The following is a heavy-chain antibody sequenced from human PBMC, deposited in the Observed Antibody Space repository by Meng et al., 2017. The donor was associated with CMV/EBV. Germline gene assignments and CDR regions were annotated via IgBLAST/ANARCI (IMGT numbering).Heavy chain of an antibody. CDR1: GFTFDDYG. CDR2: INWNGGST. CDR3: ARDRDIVATVNYYYYGMDV. V-gene: IGHV3-20*04. D-gene: IGHD5-12*01. Sequence: GESLKISCAASGFTFDDYGMSWVRQAPGKGLEWVSCINWNGGSTGYADSVKGRFTISRDNAKNSLYLQMNSLRAEDTALYYCARDRDIVATVNYYYYGMDVWGQGTTVTVSS. J-gene: IGHJ6*02.